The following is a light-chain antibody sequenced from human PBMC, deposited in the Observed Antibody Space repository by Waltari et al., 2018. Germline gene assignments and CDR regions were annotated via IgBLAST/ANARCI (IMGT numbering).Light chain of an antibody. CDR1: QDISTS. J-gene: IGKJ1*01. CDR2: AIS. CDR3: QKYNSAPWT. V-gene: IGKV1-27*01. Sequence: DIQMTQSPSSLSASVGDRVTITCRASQDISTSLAWSQQKPGKVPKVLIFAISTLQSGVPSRFSGSGSGTDFTLTISSLQPEDVATYYCQKYNSAPWTFGQGTRVESK.